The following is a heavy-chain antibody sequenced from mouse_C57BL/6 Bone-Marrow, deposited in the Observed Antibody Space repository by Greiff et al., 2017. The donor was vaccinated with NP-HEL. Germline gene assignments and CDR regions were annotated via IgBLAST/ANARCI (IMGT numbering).Heavy chain of an antibody. D-gene: IGHD1-1*01. V-gene: IGHV1-72*01. J-gene: IGHJ3*01. Sequence: QVHVKQSGAELVKPGASVKLSCKASGYTFTSYWMHWVKQRPGRGLEWIGRIDPNSGGTKYNEKFKSKATLTVDKPSSTAYMQLSSLTSEDSAVYYCATHYYGSSWFAYWGQGTLVTVSA. CDR3: ATHYYGSSWFAY. CDR1: GYTFTSYW. CDR2: IDPNSGGT.